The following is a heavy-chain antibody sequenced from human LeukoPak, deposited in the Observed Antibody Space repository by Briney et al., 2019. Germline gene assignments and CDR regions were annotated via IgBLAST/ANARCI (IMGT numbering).Heavy chain of an antibody. CDR2: ISAYNGNT. CDR3: ARTTTVPPGGWFDP. CDR1: GYTFTSYG. D-gene: IGHD4-17*01. Sequence: ASVKVSCKASGYTFTSYGISWVRQAPGQGLEWMGWISAYNGNTNYAQKLRGRVTMTTDTSTSTAYMELRSLRSDDTAVYYCARTTTVPPGGWFDPWGQGTLVTVSS. J-gene: IGHJ5*02. V-gene: IGHV1-18*01.